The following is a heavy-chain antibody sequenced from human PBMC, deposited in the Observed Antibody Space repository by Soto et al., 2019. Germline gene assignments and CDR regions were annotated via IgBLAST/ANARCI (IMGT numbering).Heavy chain of an antibody. CDR2: IHLSGRV. D-gene: IGHD1-26*01. Sequence: QVQLQQWGSGLLKPSETLSLTCPIYGGSFGVYNGHWILQSPGKGLEWIGEIHLSGRVNFTPSLKSRTSLSMDTSRNQFFLTLRSVTAADTAVYFCARTPTRGASAWLDPWGRGHLVTVSS. V-gene: IGHV4-34*01. J-gene: IGHJ5*02. CDR1: GGSFGVYN. CDR3: ARTPTRGASAWLDP.